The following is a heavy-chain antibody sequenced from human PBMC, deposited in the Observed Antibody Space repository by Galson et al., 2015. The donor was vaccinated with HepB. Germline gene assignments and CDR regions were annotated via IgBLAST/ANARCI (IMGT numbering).Heavy chain of an antibody. CDR3: ARESYIVVDY. Sequence: SLRLSCAASGFTFSSYSMNWVRQAPGKGLEWVSYISSSSSTIYYADSVKGRFTISRDNAKNSLYLQMNSLRAEDTAVYYCARESYIVVDYWGQGTLVTVSS. V-gene: IGHV3-48*01. J-gene: IGHJ4*02. D-gene: IGHD5-12*01. CDR1: GFTFSSYS. CDR2: ISSSSSTI.